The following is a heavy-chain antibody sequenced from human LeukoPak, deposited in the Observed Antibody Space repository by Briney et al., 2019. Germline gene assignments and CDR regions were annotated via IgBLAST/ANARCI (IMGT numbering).Heavy chain of an antibody. D-gene: IGHD3-22*01. CDR2: ISSSSTTI. CDR1: RFTFSSYS. J-gene: IGHJ3*02. CDR3: AKDLEYYYDSSGYSNDAFDI. Sequence: GGSLRLSCAASRFTFSSYSMNWVRQAPGKGLEWVSYISSSSTTIYYADSVKGRFTISRDNAKNSLYLQMNSLRAEDTAVYYCAKDLEYYYDSSGYSNDAFDIWGQGTMVTVSS. V-gene: IGHV3-48*01.